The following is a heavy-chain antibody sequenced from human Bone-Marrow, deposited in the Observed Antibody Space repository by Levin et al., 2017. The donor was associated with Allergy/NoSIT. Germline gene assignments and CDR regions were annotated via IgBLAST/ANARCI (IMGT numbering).Heavy chain of an antibody. CDR2: ISSRGTSI. Sequence: GESLKISCAASGFTFSDHYMNWVRQAPGKGLEWISYISSRGTSIYYADSVKGRFTITRENAKNSGYLQMKSLTAEDTDVYYCARDPIPSYISSPHYFDYWGQGSLVIVSS. CDR1: GFTFSDHY. V-gene: IGHV3-11*01. CDR3: ARDPIPSYISSPHYFDY. D-gene: IGHD6-13*01. J-gene: IGHJ4*02.